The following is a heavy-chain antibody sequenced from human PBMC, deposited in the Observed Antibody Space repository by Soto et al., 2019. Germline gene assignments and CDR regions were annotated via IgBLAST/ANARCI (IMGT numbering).Heavy chain of an antibody. CDR3: ARERVAFNWNYNTF. J-gene: IGHJ4*02. V-gene: IGHV3-7*05. CDR1: GFTFRNYW. Sequence: EVQLVESGGGLVQPGGSLRLSCSASGFTFRNYWMSWVRQAPGKGLEWVANIKEDGSEKYYVDSVKGRFTISRDNAKNSLFLQMNSLRAEDTAVYYCARERVAFNWNYNTFWGKGTLVTVSS. D-gene: IGHD1-7*01. CDR2: IKEDGSEK.